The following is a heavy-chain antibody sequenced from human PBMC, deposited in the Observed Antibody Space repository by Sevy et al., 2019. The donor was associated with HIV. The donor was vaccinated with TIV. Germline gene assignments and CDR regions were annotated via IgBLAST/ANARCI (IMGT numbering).Heavy chain of an antibody. D-gene: IGHD5-18*01. V-gene: IGHV3-64*02. J-gene: IGHJ4*02. CDR3: AREGVGGYSYSLDY. CDR1: GFSFSSYA. CDR2: ISSNGGST. Sequence: GGSLRLSCAASGFSFSSYALHWVRQAPGKGLEYVSAISSNGGSTYYADSVKGRFTISRDNSKNTLYLQMGSLRAEDSAVYYWAREGVGGYSYSLDYWGQGTLVTVSS.